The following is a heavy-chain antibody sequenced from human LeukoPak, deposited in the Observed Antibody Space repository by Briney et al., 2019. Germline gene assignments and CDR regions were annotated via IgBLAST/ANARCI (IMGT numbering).Heavy chain of an antibody. Sequence: SVKVSCKASGGTFHSYIVTWVRQAPGQGLEWMGGIVPVIGTANYAQKFQGRVTITADDSTSTAYMELRSLRSEDTAIYYCARDQRPSCLGGICYSGDYWGQGTLVTVTS. CDR1: GGTFHSYI. CDR3: ARDQRPSCLGGICYSGDY. D-gene: IGHD2-15*01. V-gene: IGHV1-69*01. J-gene: IGHJ4*02. CDR2: IVPVIGTA.